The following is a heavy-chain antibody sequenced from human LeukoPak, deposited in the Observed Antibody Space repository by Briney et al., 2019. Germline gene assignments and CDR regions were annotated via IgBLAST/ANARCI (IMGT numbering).Heavy chain of an antibody. Sequence: TGGSLRLSCAASGFTFSSYAMSWVRQAPGKGLEWVSAISGSGGSTYYADSVKGRFTISRDNSKNTLYLQMNSLRAEDTAVYYCAKGYCGGDCYMDYWGQGTLVTVSS. D-gene: IGHD2-21*02. CDR3: AKGYCGGDCYMDY. V-gene: IGHV3-23*01. J-gene: IGHJ4*02. CDR1: GFTFSSYA. CDR2: ISGSGGST.